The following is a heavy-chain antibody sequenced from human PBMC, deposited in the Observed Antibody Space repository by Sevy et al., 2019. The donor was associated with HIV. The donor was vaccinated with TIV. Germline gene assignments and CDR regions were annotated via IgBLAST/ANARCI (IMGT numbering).Heavy chain of an antibody. Sequence: QLGGSLRLSCAASGFTFSSYWMHWVRQAPGKGLMWVSRINGDGSSTSYADSVKGRFTISRDNAKNTLYLQMNSLRAEDTAVYYCARWRAVAGSPHAFDIWGQGTMVTVSS. V-gene: IGHV3-74*01. CDR1: GFTFSSYW. CDR3: ARWRAVAGSPHAFDI. CDR2: INGDGSST. D-gene: IGHD6-19*01. J-gene: IGHJ3*02.